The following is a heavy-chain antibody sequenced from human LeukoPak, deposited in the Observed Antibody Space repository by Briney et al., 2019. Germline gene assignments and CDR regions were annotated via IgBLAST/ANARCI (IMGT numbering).Heavy chain of an antibody. CDR3: ARDLECSSTSCYGLDYAFDI. J-gene: IGHJ3*02. V-gene: IGHV4-59*01. D-gene: IGHD2-2*01. CDR1: GGSISSYY. Sequence: SETLSLTCTVSGGSISSYYWSWIRQPPGKGLEWIGYIYYSGSTNYNPSLKSRVTISVDTSKNQFSLKLSSVTAADTAVYYCARDLECSSTSCYGLDYAFDIWGQGTMVTVSS. CDR2: IYYSGST.